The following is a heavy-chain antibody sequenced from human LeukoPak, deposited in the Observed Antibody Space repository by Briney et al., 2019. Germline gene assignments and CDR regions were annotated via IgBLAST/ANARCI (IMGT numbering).Heavy chain of an antibody. CDR2: IKGDGSEK. V-gene: IGHV3-7*01. Sequence: PGGSLRLSCAASGFTFSSYSMNWVRQAPGKGLEWVANIKGDGSEKYYVDSVKGRFSISRDNAKNFLYLQVNSLRADDTAVYYCARARLSFTRGIGANYFDYWGQGTPVTVSS. D-gene: IGHD2-15*01. CDR3: ARARLSFTRGIGANYFDY. J-gene: IGHJ4*02. CDR1: GFTFSSYS.